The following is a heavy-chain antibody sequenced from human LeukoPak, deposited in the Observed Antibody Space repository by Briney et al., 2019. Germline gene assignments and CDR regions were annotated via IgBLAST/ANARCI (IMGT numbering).Heavy chain of an antibody. J-gene: IGHJ4*02. V-gene: IGHV3-23*01. CDR1: GFTFSSYA. CDR2: ISGSGGST. CDR3: ARDQVYYGGKGRYFDY. D-gene: IGHD4-23*01. Sequence: GGSLRLSCAASGFTFSSYAMSWVRQAPGKGLEWVSSISGSGGSTYYADSVKGRFTISRDNSKNTLYLQMNSLRAEDTAVYYCARDQVYYGGKGRYFDYWGQGTLVTVSS.